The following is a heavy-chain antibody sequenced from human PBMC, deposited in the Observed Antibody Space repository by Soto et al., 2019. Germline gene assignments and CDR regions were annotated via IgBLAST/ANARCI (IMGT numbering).Heavy chain of an antibody. Sequence: QVQLVESGGGLVKPGGSLRLSCAVSGFTFSDYYMTWIRQAPGKGLEWVSYISSSTSHTNYADSVKGRFTISRDNSKNSLFLQMNSLRAEATPVYYCASGSAAAAVYFDFWAQVTLFTVSS. V-gene: IGHV3-11*05. CDR1: GFTFSDYY. J-gene: IGHJ4*02. CDR2: ISSSTSHT. CDR3: ASGSAAAAVYFDF. D-gene: IGHD2-2*01.